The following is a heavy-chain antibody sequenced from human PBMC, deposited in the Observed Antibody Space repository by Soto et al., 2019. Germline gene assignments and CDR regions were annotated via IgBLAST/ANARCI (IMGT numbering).Heavy chain of an antibody. CDR2: IYYSGST. Sequence: SETLSLTCTVSGGSISSGGYYWSWIRQHPGKGLEWIGYIYYSGSTYYNPSLKSRVTISVDTSKNQFSLKLSSVTAADTAVYYCARHPNYSYGYEAWFDPWGQGTLVTVSS. D-gene: IGHD5-18*01. CDR3: ARHPNYSYGYEAWFDP. J-gene: IGHJ5*02. V-gene: IGHV4-31*03. CDR1: GGSISSGGYY.